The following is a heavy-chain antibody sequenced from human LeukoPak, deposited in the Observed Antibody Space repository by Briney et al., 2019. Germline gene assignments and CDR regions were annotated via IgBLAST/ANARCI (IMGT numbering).Heavy chain of an antibody. CDR3: ASPTRYYYGMDV. J-gene: IGHJ6*02. D-gene: IGHD1-26*01. Sequence: ASVKVSCKASGYTFTSFYMHWVRQAPGQGLEWMGIINPSGGSTSYAQKFQGRVAMTRDTSTSTVYMELSSLRSEDTAVYYCASPTRYYYGMDVWGQGTTVTVSS. CDR1: GYTFTSFY. V-gene: IGHV1-46*01. CDR2: INPSGGST.